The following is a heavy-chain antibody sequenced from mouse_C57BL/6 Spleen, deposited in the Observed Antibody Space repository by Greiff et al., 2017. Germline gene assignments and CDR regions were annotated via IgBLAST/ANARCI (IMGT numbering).Heavy chain of an antibody. CDR2: ILPGSGSI. V-gene: IGHV1-9*01. CDR1: GYPFTGYW. CDR3: ARFPPCGSSWFAY. Sequence: QVQLQQSGVELMKPGASVKLSCKATGYPFTGYWIEWVKRRPGHGLEWIGEILPGSGSINYNEKLKGKATFTADTSSNTAYMRLSNLTTQDSAIYYCARFPPCGSSWFAYWGQGTLVTVSA. D-gene: IGHD1-1*01. J-gene: IGHJ3*01.